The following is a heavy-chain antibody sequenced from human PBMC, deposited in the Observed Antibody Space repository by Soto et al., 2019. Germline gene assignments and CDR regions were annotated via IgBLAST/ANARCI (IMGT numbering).Heavy chain of an antibody. V-gene: IGHV3-48*02. CDR2: ISSSNRTI. CDR3: AREGWPLLQTGMDV. J-gene: IGHJ6*02. Sequence: QAGGSLRLSCAASGFTFRSYSMNWVRQAPGKGLEWVSYISSSNRTINYADSVKGRFIISRDKAKNSLYLQMHSLRDEDTAVYYCAREGWPLLQTGMDVWGQGTTVTVSS. D-gene: IGHD2-15*01. CDR1: GFTFRSYS.